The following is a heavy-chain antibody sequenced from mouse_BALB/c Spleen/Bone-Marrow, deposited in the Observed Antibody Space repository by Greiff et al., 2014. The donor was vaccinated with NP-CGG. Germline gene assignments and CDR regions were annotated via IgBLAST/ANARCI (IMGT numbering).Heavy chain of an antibody. CDR2: INPSNGRT. CDR3: AGVNPFAY. J-gene: IGHJ3*01. CDR1: GYTLTSYW. Sequence: QVQLKQSGAELVKPGSSVKLSCKASGYTLTSYWMHWVKQRPGQGFEWTGEINPSNGRTNYNEKFMNKATLTVDKSSSTAYMQRSSLTSEDSAVYSCAGVNPFAYWGQGTLVTVSA. V-gene: IGHV1S81*02.